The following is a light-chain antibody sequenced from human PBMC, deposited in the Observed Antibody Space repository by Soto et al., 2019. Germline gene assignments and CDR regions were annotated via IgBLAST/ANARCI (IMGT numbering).Light chain of an antibody. J-gene: IGLJ1*01. CDR3: SLYTTCNTRRIF. CDR1: SSDVVGYNY. CDR2: DVS. V-gene: IGLV2-14*01. Sequence: QSVRTRDVSGSRAARHEITIFRTGKSSDVVGYNYASWYQQHPGKAPKLMIYDVSNRASGVSNRFSGSKSGNTASLTISGLHAEDEADYACSLYTTCNTRRIFFGTGTKVPVL.